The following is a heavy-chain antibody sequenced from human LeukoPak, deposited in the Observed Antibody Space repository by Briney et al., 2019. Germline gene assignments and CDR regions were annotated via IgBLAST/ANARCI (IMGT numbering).Heavy chain of an antibody. V-gene: IGHV3-23*01. CDR3: ARETESVVVISSGLGAFDI. D-gene: IGHD3-22*01. CDR2: ISGSGDST. CDR1: GFTFSSYA. Sequence: GGSLRLSCAASGFTFSSYAMSWVRQAPGKGLEWVSAISGSGDSTYYADSVKGRFTISRDNAKNSLYLQMNSLRAEDTAVYYCARETESVVVISSGLGAFDIWGQGTMVTVSS. J-gene: IGHJ3*02.